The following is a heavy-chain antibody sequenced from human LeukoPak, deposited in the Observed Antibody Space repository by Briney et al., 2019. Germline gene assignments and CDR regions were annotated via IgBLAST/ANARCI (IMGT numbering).Heavy chain of an antibody. V-gene: IGHV4-34*01. D-gene: IGHD3-22*01. CDR2: INHSGST. Sequence: SETLSLTCAVYGGSFSGYYWSWIRQPPGKGLEWIGEINHSGSTNYNPSLKSRVTISVDTSKNQFSLKLSSVTAADTAVYYCASRITMIVWGAFDIWGQGTMVTVSS. CDR3: ASRITMIVWGAFDI. CDR1: GGSFSGYY. J-gene: IGHJ3*02.